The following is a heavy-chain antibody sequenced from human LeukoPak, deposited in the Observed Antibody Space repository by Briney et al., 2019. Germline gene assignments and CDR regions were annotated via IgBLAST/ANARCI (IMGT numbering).Heavy chain of an antibody. CDR1: GFTFSSYE. D-gene: IGHD2-21*02. J-gene: IGHJ4*02. CDR3: AREVVTAIRAPIDY. V-gene: IGHV3-48*03. CDR2: ISSSGSTI. Sequence: GGSLRLSCAASGFTFSSYEMNWVRQAPGKGLEWVSYISSSGSTIYYADSVKGRFTISRDNAKNSLYLQMNSLRAEDTAVYYCAREVVTAIRAPIDYWGQGTLVTVSS.